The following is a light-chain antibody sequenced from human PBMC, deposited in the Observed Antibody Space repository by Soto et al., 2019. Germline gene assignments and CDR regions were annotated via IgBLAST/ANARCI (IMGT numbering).Light chain of an antibody. CDR1: QSVNSDY. CDR2: AKS. J-gene: IGKJ1*01. V-gene: IGKV3-20*01. CDR3: QQYGSSPQT. Sequence: EIVMTQSPGTLSVSPGGRATLSCRASQSVNSDYLAWYRQKPGQAPSLLMYAKSTRATGIPDRFYGSGSGTDFTLTIYRLEPEDFAVYYCQQYGSSPQTFGQGTKVDIK.